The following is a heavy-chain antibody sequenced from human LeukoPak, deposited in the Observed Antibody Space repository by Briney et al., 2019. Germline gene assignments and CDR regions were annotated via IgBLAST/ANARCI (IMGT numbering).Heavy chain of an antibody. CDR3: ARASDSSSSIGY. D-gene: IGHD6-6*01. J-gene: IGHJ4*02. Sequence: SQTLSLTCTVSVGPISSGDYYWSWIRQPPGKGLEWIGYIYYSGSTYYNPSLKSRVTISVDTSKNQFSLKLSSVTAADTAVYYCARASDSSSSIGYWGQGTLVTVSS. CDR1: VGPISSGDYY. CDR2: IYYSGST. V-gene: IGHV4-30-4*01.